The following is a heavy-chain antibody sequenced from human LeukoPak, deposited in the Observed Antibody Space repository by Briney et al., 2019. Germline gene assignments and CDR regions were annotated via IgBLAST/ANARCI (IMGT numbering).Heavy chain of an antibody. D-gene: IGHD2-2*01. CDR3: ARRGYCISTSCSLDY. Sequence: ASVKVSCKASGYTFSSYYIHWVRQAPEQGLEWMGIINPSGGSPSYAQKFQGRVTLTRDTSTSTVYMDLSSPRSEDTAVYYCARRGYCISTSCSLDYWGQGTLVTVSS. V-gene: IGHV1-46*01. J-gene: IGHJ4*02. CDR2: INPSGGSP. CDR1: GYTFSSYY.